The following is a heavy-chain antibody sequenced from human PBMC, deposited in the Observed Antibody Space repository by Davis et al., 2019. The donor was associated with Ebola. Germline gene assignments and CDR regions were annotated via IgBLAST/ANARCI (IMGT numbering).Heavy chain of an antibody. CDR3: ARGLIAAAGRFDP. CDR1: GFTFDDYA. D-gene: IGHD6-13*01. CDR2: ISGDGGST. Sequence: GGSLRLSCAASGFTFDDYAMHWVRQAPGKGLEWVSLISGDGGSTYYADSVKGRFTISRDNAKNSLYLQMNSLRAEDTAVYYCARGLIAAAGRFDPWGQGTLVTVSS. J-gene: IGHJ5*02. V-gene: IGHV3-43*02.